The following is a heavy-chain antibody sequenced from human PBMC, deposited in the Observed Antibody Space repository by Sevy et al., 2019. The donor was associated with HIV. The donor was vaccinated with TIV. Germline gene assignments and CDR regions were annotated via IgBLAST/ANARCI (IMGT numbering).Heavy chain of an antibody. D-gene: IGHD3-9*01. CDR2: ISYDGTKT. CDR1: GFTFSTYG. J-gene: IGHJ4*02. CDR3: AVWPGDQTGYYLTIDS. V-gene: IGHV3-30*03. Sequence: GGSLRLSCAASGFTFSTYGIHWVRQAPGKGLEWVALISYDGTKTFYIDSVKGRFTVSRDNSKNVLYLQMNSLRPEDTAVYYCAVWPGDQTGYYLTIDSWGQGTLVTVSS.